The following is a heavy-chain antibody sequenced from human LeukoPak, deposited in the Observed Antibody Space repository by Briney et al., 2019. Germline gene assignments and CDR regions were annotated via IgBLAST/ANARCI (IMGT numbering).Heavy chain of an antibody. CDR1: GGSVSSYY. J-gene: IGHJ6*03. CDR2: IYTSGST. CDR3: AREQVEETYSYYMDV. Sequence: SETLSLTCTVSGGSVSSYYWSWIRQPAGKGLEWIGRIYTSGSTNYNPSLKSRVTMSVDTSKNQFSLKLSSVTAADTAVYYCAREQVEETYSYYMDVWGXGTTVTVSS. V-gene: IGHV4-4*07.